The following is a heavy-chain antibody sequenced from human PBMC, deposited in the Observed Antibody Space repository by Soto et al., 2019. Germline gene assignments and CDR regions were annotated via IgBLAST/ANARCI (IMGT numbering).Heavy chain of an antibody. CDR2: IYSSGGT. D-gene: IGHD3-3*01. Sequence: QVQLQESGPGLVKPSETLSLTCTVSGGAISGYYLTWIRQSAGKGLDWIGRIYSSGGTKYNPSLQSRVTMSLDTSKTQFSLRLTSVTAADTAVYYCARGQRFSDSFDPWGQGTLVTVSS. CDR3: ARGQRFSDSFDP. V-gene: IGHV4-4*07. CDR1: GGAISGYY. J-gene: IGHJ5*02.